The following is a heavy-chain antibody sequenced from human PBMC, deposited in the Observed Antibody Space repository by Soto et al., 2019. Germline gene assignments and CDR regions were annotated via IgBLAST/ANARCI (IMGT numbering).Heavy chain of an antibody. V-gene: IGHV1-69*08. CDR3: ARDGNGSGLRTVDY. J-gene: IGHJ4*02. Sequence: QVQLVQSGAEVKKPGSSVKVSCKASGGTFSSYTISWVRQAPGQGLEWMGRIIPILGTVDYAQQFQGRVTITADKSTSTAYMDLSSLRSEDTAVYYCARDGNGSGLRTVDYWGQGTLVTVSS. D-gene: IGHD3-10*01. CDR1: GGTFSSYT. CDR2: IIPILGTV.